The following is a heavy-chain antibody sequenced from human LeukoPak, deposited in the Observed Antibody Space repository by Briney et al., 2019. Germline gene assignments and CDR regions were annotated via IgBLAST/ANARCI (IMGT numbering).Heavy chain of an antibody. Sequence: GGSLRLSCAASGFTFSSYGMHWVRQAPGKGLEWVANIKQDGSEKYYVDSVKGRFTISRDNAKNSLYLQMNSLRAEDTAVYYCARMSGYDWKQWLTLDYYYYYMDVWGKGTTVTVSS. V-gene: IGHV3-7*01. CDR2: IKQDGSEK. CDR1: GFTFSSYG. D-gene: IGHD5-12*01. CDR3: ARMSGYDWKQWLTLDYYYYYMDV. J-gene: IGHJ6*03.